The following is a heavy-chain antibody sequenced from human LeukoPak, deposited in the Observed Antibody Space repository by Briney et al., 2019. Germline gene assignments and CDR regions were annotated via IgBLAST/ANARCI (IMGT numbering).Heavy chain of an antibody. J-gene: IGHJ6*03. Sequence: PSETLSLTCAVYGGSFGGYYWSWIRQPPGKGLEWIGEINHSGSTNYNPSLKSRVTISVDTSKNQFSLKLSSVTAADTAVYHCARARVNPARYLIGYYYYMDVWGKGTTVTISS. CDR3: ARARVNPARYLIGYYYYMDV. V-gene: IGHV4-34*01. CDR2: INHSGST. CDR1: GGSFGGYY. D-gene: IGHD2/OR15-2a*01.